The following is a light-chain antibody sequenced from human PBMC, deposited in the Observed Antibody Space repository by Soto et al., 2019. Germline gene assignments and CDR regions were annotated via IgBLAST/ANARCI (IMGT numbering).Light chain of an antibody. Sequence: QTVVTQEPSFSVSPGGTVTLTCGLSSDSVSASHFPSWYQQTPGQAPRTLIYNTNTRSSGVPDRFSGSILGNRAALTITGAQADDESDYYCSSYAGSNNDVVFGGGTKLTVL. CDR1: SDSVSASHF. V-gene: IGLV8-61*01. CDR2: NTN. CDR3: SSYAGSNNDVV. J-gene: IGLJ2*01.